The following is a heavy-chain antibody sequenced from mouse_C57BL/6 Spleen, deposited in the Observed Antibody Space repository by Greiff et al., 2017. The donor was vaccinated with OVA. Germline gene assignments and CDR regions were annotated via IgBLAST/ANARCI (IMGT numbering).Heavy chain of an antibody. D-gene: IGHD2-4*01. V-gene: IGHV10-1*01. CDR2: IRSKSNNYAT. Sequence: EVQLVESGGGLVQPKGSLKLSCAASGFSFNTYAMNWVRQAPGKGLEWVARIRSKSNNYATYYADSVKDRFTISRDDSESMLYLQMNNLKTEDTAMYSCVRPGGYDYDWYFDFWGTGTTVTVSS. CDR3: VRPGGYDYDWYFDF. J-gene: IGHJ1*03. CDR1: GFSFNTYA.